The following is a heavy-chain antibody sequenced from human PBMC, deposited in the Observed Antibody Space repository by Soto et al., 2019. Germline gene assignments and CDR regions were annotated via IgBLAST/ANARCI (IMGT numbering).Heavy chain of an antibody. Sequence: QVQLQESGPGLVKPSETLSLTCTVSGGSISSYYWSWIRQPPGKGLEWIGYIYYRGSTNYNPSLKSRVTILVDTSKNQFSLKLSSVNAADTAMYYCARFNWYFDLWGRGTLVTVSS. CDR2: IYYRGST. J-gene: IGHJ2*01. CDR1: GGSISSYY. V-gene: IGHV4-59*01. CDR3: ARFNWYFDL.